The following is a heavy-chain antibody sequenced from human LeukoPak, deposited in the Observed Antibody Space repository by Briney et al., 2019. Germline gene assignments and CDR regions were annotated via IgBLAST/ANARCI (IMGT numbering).Heavy chain of an antibody. J-gene: IGHJ4*02. CDR2: IKSKTGGGTA. V-gene: IGHV3-15*01. Sequence: GGSLRLSCQGSGFTSFTFNNAWMSWVRQTPGRGLEWVGRIKSKTGGGTADYTAPVRGRFSISRDDSRNMVYLQVNSLTTEDTAVYYCATDLLDYWGQGTLVTVSP. CDR3: ATDLLDY. CDR1: GFTSFTFNNAW.